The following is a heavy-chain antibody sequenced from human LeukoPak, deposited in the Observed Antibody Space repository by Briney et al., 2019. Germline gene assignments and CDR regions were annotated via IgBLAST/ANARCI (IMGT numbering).Heavy chain of an antibody. CDR3: AKAILPYSSGWFVDAFDI. J-gene: IGHJ3*02. Sequence: GGSLRLSCAASGFTFDDYAMHWVRQAPGKGLEWVSGISWNSGSIGYADSVKGRFTISRDNAKNSLYLQMNSLRAEDTALYYCAKAILPYSSGWFVDAFDIWGQGTMVTVSS. CDR2: ISWNSGSI. CDR1: GFTFDDYA. V-gene: IGHV3-9*01. D-gene: IGHD6-19*01.